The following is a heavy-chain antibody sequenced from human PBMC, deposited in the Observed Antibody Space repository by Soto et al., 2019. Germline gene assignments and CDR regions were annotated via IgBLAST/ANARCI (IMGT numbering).Heavy chain of an antibody. V-gene: IGHV3-23*01. CDR3: PKGRAKNSNFDY. CDR2: ISGSGGTA. D-gene: IGHD1-7*01. J-gene: IGHJ4*02. Sequence: EVQLLESGGGSVQPGGSLRLSCAASGFTFSSYAMHWVRRPRGKGLEWVSSISGSGGTAYYADSVKGRFSISRDSLVNTLYLQMNSLRAQDTAVYYCPKGRAKNSNFDYWGQGTLVTVSP. CDR1: GFTFSSYA.